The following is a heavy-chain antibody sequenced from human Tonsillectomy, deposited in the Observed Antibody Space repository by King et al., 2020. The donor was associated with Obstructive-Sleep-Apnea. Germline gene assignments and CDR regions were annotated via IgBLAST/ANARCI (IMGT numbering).Heavy chain of an antibody. D-gene: IGHD6-13*01. CDR1: GGSISSGTYY. CDR3: ARTPIAVTGSHA. Sequence: QLQESGPGLVKPSETLSLTWTVSGGSISSGTYYWGWIRQPPGKGLEWIGSMDYSGSTFYNPSLRSRVTITIDTSKNQFSLNLSSLTAADTAVYYCARTPIAVTGSHAWGQGTLVTVSS. V-gene: IGHV4-39*07. CDR2: MDYSGST. J-gene: IGHJ5*02.